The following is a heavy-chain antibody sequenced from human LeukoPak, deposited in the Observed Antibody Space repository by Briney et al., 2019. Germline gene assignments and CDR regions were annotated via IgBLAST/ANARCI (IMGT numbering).Heavy chain of an antibody. CDR1: GFNFKNYG. CDR3: AKGCSSTSCAIEFDS. J-gene: IGHJ4*02. Sequence: GGSLRLSCGGSGFNFKNYGIHWVRKAPGRGLEWVAGMSYDGGHIYYGDSVKGRFTISRDNSKDTAYVEMNSLRPADTAVYYCAKGCSSTSCAIEFDSWGQGILVTVSS. D-gene: IGHD2-2*01. CDR2: MSYDGGHI. V-gene: IGHV3-30*18.